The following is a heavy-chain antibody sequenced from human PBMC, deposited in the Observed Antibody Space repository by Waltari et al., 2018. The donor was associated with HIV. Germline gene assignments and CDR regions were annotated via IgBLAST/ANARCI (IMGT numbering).Heavy chain of an antibody. CDR2: ISSSGTFT. CDR1: GFTFNSYS. J-gene: IGHJ5*02. Sequence: EVQLVESGGGPVKPGGSLSLSCRAPGFTFNSYSLNWVRQAPGKGLEWISSISSSGTFTHYADSVKGRFTISRDNANKSVYLQMNSLRAEDTAVYYCARDSRDNSWSLNFFDPWGQGTLVTVSS. V-gene: IGHV3-21*01. D-gene: IGHD6-13*01. CDR3: ARDSRDNSWSLNFFDP.